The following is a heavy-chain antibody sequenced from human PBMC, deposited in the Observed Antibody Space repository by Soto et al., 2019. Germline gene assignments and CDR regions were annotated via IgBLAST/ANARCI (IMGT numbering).Heavy chain of an antibody. Sequence: QVQLQESGPGLVKPSQTLSLTCTVSGGSISSGGYYWSWIRQHPGKGLEWIGYIYYSGSTYYNPSLKSRVTISVDTCKNQFSLKLSSVTAADTAVYYCARDLNLSYYFDYWGQGTLVTVSS. CDR3: ARDLNLSYYFDY. J-gene: IGHJ4*02. CDR1: GGSISSGGYY. CDR2: IYYSGST. V-gene: IGHV4-31*03.